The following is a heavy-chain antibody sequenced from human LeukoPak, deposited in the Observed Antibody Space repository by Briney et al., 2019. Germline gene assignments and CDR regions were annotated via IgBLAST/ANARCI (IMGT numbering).Heavy chain of an antibody. CDR2: IWNSGNS. Sequence: SETLSLTCTVSAGSINSGGYFWTWVRQHPGEGLEWIGYIWNSGNSYYNPSLSSRVIISTDSSKSTFSLKLSSVTAADTAVYYCARYHCGSTYCPGVDFYGQGTLVTVSS. D-gene: IGHD2-2*01. J-gene: IGHJ4*02. CDR1: AGSINSGGYF. CDR3: ARYHCGSTYCPGVDF. V-gene: IGHV4-31*03.